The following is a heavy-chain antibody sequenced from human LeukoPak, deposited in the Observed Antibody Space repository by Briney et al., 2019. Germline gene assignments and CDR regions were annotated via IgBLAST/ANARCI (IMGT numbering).Heavy chain of an antibody. CDR3: ATYRSTWSPRFEYFQE. CDR2: IIPISGTI. D-gene: IGHD6-13*01. V-gene: IGHV1-69*06. J-gene: IGHJ1*01. CDR1: GYTFTSYG. Sequence: SVKVSCKASGYTFTSYGISWVRQAPGQGLEWMGGIIPISGTIKYAQKFQGRVTMTADRSTSTAYMALSSLRSEDTAVYYCATYRSTWSPRFEYFQEWGQGTLVTVSS.